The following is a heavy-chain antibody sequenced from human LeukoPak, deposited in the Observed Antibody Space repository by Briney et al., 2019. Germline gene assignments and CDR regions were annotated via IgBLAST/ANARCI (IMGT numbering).Heavy chain of an antibody. CDR1: GFTFSGYW. CDR2: IKQEGSEK. V-gene: IGHV3-7*01. D-gene: IGHD6-13*01. Sequence: GGSLRLSCAASGFTFSGYWMSWVRQAPGKGPEWVANIKQEGSEKHYVDSVKGRFTISRDNAKNSLYLQMNSLRAEDTAVYYCAKGGSRHADNWGQGTLVTVSS. CDR3: AKGGSRHADN. J-gene: IGHJ4*02.